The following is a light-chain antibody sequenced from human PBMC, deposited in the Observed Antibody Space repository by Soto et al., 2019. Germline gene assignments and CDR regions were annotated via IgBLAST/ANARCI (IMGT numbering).Light chain of an antibody. J-gene: IGKJ4*01. CDR2: SAS. CDR3: QQYHNWPPLT. V-gene: IGKV3-15*01. CDR1: QSVSSN. Sequence: EIVMTQSPATLSVSPGERATLSCRASQSVSSNLAWYQQKPGQAPRLLIYSASTRATGIPARFSGSGSGTEFTLTISSLQSADFAVYYCQQYHNWPPLTFGGGTKVEIK.